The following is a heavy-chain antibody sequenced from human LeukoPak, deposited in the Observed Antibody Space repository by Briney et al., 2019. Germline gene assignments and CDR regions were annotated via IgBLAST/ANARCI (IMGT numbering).Heavy chain of an antibody. Sequence: GASVKVSCKASGYTFTSYYMHWVRQAPGQGLEWMGIINPSGGSTSYAQKFQGRVTMTRDTSTSTVYMELSSLRSEDTAVYYCARDSQSVTTSQLGAFDIWAKGQWSPSLQ. V-gene: IGHV1-46*01. D-gene: IGHD4-17*01. CDR1: GYTFTSYY. CDR3: ARDSQSVTTSQLGAFDI. J-gene: IGHJ3*02. CDR2: INPSGGST.